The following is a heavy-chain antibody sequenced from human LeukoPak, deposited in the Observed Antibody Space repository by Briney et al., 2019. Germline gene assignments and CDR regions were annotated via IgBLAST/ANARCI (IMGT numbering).Heavy chain of an antibody. CDR2: INPNSGGT. V-gene: IGHV1-2*02. CDR3: ARDPGYYDSSGYDY. Sequence: ASVKVSCKASGYTFTGYYMHWVRQAPGQGLEWMGWINPNSGGTNYAQKFQGRVTVTRDTSISTAYMELSRLRSDDTAVYYCARDPGYYDSSGYDYWGQGTLVTVSS. CDR1: GYTFTGYY. D-gene: IGHD3-22*01. J-gene: IGHJ4*02.